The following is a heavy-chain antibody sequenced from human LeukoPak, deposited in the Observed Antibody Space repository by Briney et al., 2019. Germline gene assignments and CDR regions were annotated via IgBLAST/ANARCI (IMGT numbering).Heavy chain of an antibody. CDR1: GFTFSSYW. V-gene: IGHV3-23*01. CDR2: ITDGGGDT. J-gene: IGHJ4*02. CDR3: VKGSAASRPYYFDY. D-gene: IGHD6-6*01. Sequence: GGSLRLSCAASGFTFSSYWMSWVRQAPGKGLEWVSAITDGGGDTYSSDSVKGRFTISRDNSKNTLYLQMSSLRSDDTAVYYCVKGSAASRPYYFDYWGQGDMVTVSS.